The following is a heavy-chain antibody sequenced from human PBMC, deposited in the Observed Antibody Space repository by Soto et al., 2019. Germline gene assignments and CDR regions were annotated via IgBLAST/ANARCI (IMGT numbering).Heavy chain of an antibody. CDR3: ARGRTYYYDSSGYSTALPFDY. CDR1: GGSISSGGYY. Sequence: SETLSLTCTVSGGSISSGGYYWSWIRQHPGKGLEWIGYIYYSGSTYYNPSLKSRVTISVDTSKNQFSLKLSSVTAADTAVYYCARGRTYYYDSSGYSTALPFDYWGQGTLVTVSS. D-gene: IGHD3-22*01. V-gene: IGHV4-31*03. J-gene: IGHJ4*02. CDR2: IYYSGST.